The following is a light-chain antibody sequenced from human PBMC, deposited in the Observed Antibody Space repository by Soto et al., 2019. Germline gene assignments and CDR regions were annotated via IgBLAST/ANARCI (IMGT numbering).Light chain of an antibody. V-gene: IGKV1-39*01. CDR2: AAS. CDR1: QSISSY. Sequence: DIQMTQSPSSLSASVGDRVTITCRASQSISSYLNWYQQKPGKAPKLLIHAASSLQSGVPSRFSGSGSGTDFTLTISSLQPEDFATYNCQQSYSTPLTFGGGTKVEIK. J-gene: IGKJ4*01. CDR3: QQSYSTPLT.